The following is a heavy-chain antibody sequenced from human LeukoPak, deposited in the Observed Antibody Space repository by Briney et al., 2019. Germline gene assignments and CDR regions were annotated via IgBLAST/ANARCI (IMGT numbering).Heavy chain of an antibody. CDR2: IIPIFGTA. Sequence: SVKVSCKASGGTFSSYAISWVRQAPGQGLEWMGGIIPIFGTANYAQKFQGRVTITADESTSTAYMELSSLRSEDTAVYYCASSLGFYGDPYYFDYWGQGTLVTVSS. V-gene: IGHV1-69*13. CDR3: ASSLGFYGDPYYFDY. J-gene: IGHJ4*02. D-gene: IGHD4-17*01. CDR1: GGTFSSYA.